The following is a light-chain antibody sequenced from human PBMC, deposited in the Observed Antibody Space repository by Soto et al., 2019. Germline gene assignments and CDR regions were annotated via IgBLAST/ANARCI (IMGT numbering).Light chain of an antibody. J-gene: IGKJ1*01. CDR1: QSVSSN. CDR2: GAS. V-gene: IGKV3-15*01. Sequence: EIVMTQSPATLSVSPWEIATLSCRASQSVSSNLAWYQQKPGQAPRLLIYGASTRATGIPARFSGSGSGTEFTLTISSLQSEDFAVYYCQQYGTSPWTFGQGTKVDIK. CDR3: QQYGTSPWT.